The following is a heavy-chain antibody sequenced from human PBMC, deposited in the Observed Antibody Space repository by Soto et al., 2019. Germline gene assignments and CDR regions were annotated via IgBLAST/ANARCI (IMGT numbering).Heavy chain of an antibody. D-gene: IGHD3-10*01. Sequence: QVQLQESGPGLVKSSQTLSLTCTVSGGSISSDGNYWSWIRQHPGKGLEWIGYIYYSGSTYYNPSTKSLATLSVDTSKNQSSLKLKSVTAADTAVYYCARARMVRGIIYYDGMDVWGQGTTVTVSS. CDR2: IYYSGST. J-gene: IGHJ6*02. CDR1: GGSISSDGNY. V-gene: IGHV4-31*01. CDR3: ARARMVRGIIYYDGMDV.